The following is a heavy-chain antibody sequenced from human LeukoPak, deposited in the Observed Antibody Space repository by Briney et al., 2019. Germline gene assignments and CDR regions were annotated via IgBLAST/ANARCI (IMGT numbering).Heavy chain of an antibody. Sequence: QPGGSLRLSCAASGFTFSWCAIHWVRQAPGKGLEWVAGISNDGSNKYYADSVKGRFTISRDNSKNTLYLDMNSLRAEDTAVYYCARDEVRDGYNFPFDYWGQGTLVTVSS. CDR2: ISNDGSNK. CDR3: ARDEVRDGYNFPFDY. CDR1: GFTFSWCA. J-gene: IGHJ4*02. D-gene: IGHD5-24*01. V-gene: IGHV3-30*04.